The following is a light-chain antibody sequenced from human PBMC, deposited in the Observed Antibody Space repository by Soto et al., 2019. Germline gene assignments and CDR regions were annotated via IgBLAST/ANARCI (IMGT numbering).Light chain of an antibody. J-gene: IGKJ3*01. CDR3: QQYGSSPFT. V-gene: IGKV3-20*01. CDR2: GAS. Sequence: EIVLTQSPGTLSLSPGERATLSCRASQSVSSSYLAWYQQKPGQAPRLLLYGASSRATGIPDRFSGSGSGTDFILTISRLEPEEVAVYYYQQYGSSPFTFGPGTKVDIK. CDR1: QSVSSSY.